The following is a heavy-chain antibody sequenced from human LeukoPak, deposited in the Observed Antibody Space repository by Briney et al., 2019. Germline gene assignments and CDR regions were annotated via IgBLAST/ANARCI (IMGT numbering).Heavy chain of an antibody. J-gene: IGHJ4*02. CDR3: ARAFYYYDSSGYFIPPYFDY. CDR1: GGSFSGYY. Sequence: SETLSLTCAVYGGSFSGYYWSWIRQPPGKGLEWIGEINRSGSTNYNPSLKSRVTISVDTSKNQFSLKLSSVTAADTAVYYCARAFYYYDSSGYFIPPYFDYWGQGTLVTVSS. V-gene: IGHV4-34*01. CDR2: INRSGST. D-gene: IGHD3-22*01.